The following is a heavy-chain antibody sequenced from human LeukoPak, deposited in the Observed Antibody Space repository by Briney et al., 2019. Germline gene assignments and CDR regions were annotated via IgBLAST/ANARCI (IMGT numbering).Heavy chain of an antibody. CDR1: GFTFSSYG. D-gene: IGHD3-10*02. CDR2: ISGSGGST. V-gene: IGHV3-23*01. CDR3: AELGITMFVGV. J-gene: IGHJ6*04. Sequence: GGTLRLSCAASGFTFSSYGMSWVRQTPGKGLEWVSAISGSGGSTYYAYSVKGGFTISRDNAKNSSYLQMSGLRAEDTAVYYCAELGITMFVGVWGKGTTVTISS.